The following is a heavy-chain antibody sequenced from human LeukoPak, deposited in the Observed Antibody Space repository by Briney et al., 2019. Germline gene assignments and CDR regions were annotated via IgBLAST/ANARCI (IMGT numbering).Heavy chain of an antibody. Sequence: PGRSLRLPCAASGFTFSSYGMHWVRQAPGKGLEWVGVISYDGTNKNYADSVKGRFTTSRDNSKNTLYLQMNSLRAEDTAVYYCAKVGYSTNWLYFDYWGQGTLVTVSS. D-gene: IGHD6-13*01. CDR2: ISYDGTNK. CDR1: GFTFSSYG. CDR3: AKVGYSTNWLYFDY. J-gene: IGHJ4*02. V-gene: IGHV3-30*18.